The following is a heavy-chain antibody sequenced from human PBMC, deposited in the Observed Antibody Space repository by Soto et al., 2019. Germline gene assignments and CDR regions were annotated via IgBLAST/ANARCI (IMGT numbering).Heavy chain of an antibody. Sequence: ASVKVSCKASGGTFSSYAISWVRQAPGQGLEWMGGIIPIFGTANYAQKFQGRVTITADKSTSTAYMELSSLRSEDTAVYYCARDKFPYYYDSSGYYPFDYWGQGTLVTVSS. CDR2: IIPIFGTA. CDR1: GGTFSSYA. J-gene: IGHJ4*02. V-gene: IGHV1-69*06. CDR3: ARDKFPYYYDSSGYYPFDY. D-gene: IGHD3-22*01.